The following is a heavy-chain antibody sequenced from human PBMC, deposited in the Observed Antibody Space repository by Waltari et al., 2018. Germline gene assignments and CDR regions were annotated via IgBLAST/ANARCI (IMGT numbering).Heavy chain of an antibody. CDR1: AFTFSRFS. CDR2: ISSTSHYI. D-gene: IGHD4-17*01. V-gene: IGHV3-21*01. Sequence: EEQLVESGGGLVKPGGSLRLPWAASAFTFSRFSTTWFRQAPGKGLEWVASISSTSHYIYYADSVKGRFTISRDNAKNSLYLQMNSLRAEDTAVYYCARGFWFATVSTFTWFDPWGQGTLVTVSS. CDR3: ARGFWFATVSTFTWFDP. J-gene: IGHJ5*02.